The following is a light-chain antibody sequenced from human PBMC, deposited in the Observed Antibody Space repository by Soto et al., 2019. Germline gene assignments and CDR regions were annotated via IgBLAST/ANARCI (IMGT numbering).Light chain of an antibody. V-gene: IGKV1-5*03. CDR2: KAS. J-gene: IGKJ1*01. CDR3: QQYYGAWT. CDR1: QNINSW. Sequence: DIQMTQSPSTLSASVGYRVTITCRASQNINSWLAWHQQKPGKAPKLLIYKASNLESGVPSRFSGSESGTEFTLTISGLQPDDFATYFCQQYYGAWTFGQGTTVEIK.